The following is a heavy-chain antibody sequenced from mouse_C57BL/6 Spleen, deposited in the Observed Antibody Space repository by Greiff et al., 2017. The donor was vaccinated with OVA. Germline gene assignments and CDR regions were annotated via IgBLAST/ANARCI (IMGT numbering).Heavy chain of an antibody. CDR1: GYTFTSYR. CDR2: IDPSDSET. CDR3: ARKGWGNYVGAMDY. Sequence: QVQLQQPGAELVRPGSSVKLSCKASGYTFTSYRMHWVKQRPIQGLEWIGNIDPSDSETHYNQKFKDKATLTVDKSSSTAYMQLSSLTSEDSAVYYCARKGWGNYVGAMDYWGQGTSVTVSS. D-gene: IGHD2-1*01. V-gene: IGHV1-52*01. J-gene: IGHJ4*01.